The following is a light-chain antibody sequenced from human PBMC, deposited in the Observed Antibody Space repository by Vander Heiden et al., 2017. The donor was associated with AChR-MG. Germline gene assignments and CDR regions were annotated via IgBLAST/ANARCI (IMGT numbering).Light chain of an antibody. Sequence: EIVMTQSPATLSVSPGERATLSCRASQSVSSNLAWYQQKPGQAPRLLIYGASTRATGIPARFSGSGSGTEFTLTISSLQSEDFAVYYCQQYNNGPPVVTFGHGTKVDIK. CDR1: QSVSSN. V-gene: IGKV3-15*01. CDR2: GAS. CDR3: QQYNNGPPVVT. J-gene: IGKJ3*01.